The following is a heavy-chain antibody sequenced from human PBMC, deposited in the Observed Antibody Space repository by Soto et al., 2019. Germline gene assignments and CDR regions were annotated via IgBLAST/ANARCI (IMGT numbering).Heavy chain of an antibody. D-gene: IGHD6-19*01. V-gene: IGHV1-18*04. J-gene: IGHJ5*02. CDR2: ISNYNGDT. Sequence: GASVKVSCKASGYTFTRYSINWVRQAPGQGLEWVGWISNYNGDTKYAQKFQGRVTLTTDTSTTTTYMDLRSLTSDDTAAYFCARGDSTGSPTGWFDPWGQGTLVTVSS. CDR3: ARGDSTGSPTGWFDP. CDR1: GYTFTRYS.